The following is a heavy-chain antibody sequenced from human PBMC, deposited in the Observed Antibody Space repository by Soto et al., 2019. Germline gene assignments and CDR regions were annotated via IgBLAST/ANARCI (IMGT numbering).Heavy chain of an antibody. CDR2: ISYDGSNK. D-gene: IGHD6-6*01. CDR1: GFTFSSYG. CDR3: AKEPSSYYYYGMDV. V-gene: IGHV3-30*18. J-gene: IGHJ6*02. Sequence: GGSLRLSCAASGFTFSSYGMHWVRQAPGKGLEWVAVISYDGSNKYYADSVKGRFTISRDNSKNTLYLQMNSLRAEDTAVYYCAKEPSSYYYYGMDVWGQGTTVTVSS.